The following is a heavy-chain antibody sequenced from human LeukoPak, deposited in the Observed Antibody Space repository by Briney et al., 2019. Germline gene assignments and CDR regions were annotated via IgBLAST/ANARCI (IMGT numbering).Heavy chain of an antibody. J-gene: IGHJ5*02. CDR3: ARGSPVLWFDP. CDR1: GGSISSYY. D-gene: IGHD2-8*01. Sequence: SETLSLTCTVSGGSISSYYWSWIRQPPGKGLEWIGYIYYSGSTNYNPSLKSRVTISVDTSKNQFPLKLSSVTAADTAVYYCARGSPVLWFDPWGQGTLVTVSS. CDR2: IYYSGST. V-gene: IGHV4-59*01.